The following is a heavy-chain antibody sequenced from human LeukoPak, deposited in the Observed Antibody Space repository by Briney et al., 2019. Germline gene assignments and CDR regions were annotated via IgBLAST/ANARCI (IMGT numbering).Heavy chain of an antibody. CDR2: ISYDGSNK. V-gene: IGHV3-30*18. J-gene: IGHJ3*02. CDR1: GFTFGSYG. CDR3: AKDEVPGIAVAKGAFDI. Sequence: PGRSLRLSCAASGFTFGSYGMHWVRQAPGKGLEWVAVISYDGSNKYYADSVKGRFTISRDNSKNTLYLQMNSLRAEDTAVYYCAKDEVPGIAVAKGAFDIWGQGTMVTVSS. D-gene: IGHD6-19*01.